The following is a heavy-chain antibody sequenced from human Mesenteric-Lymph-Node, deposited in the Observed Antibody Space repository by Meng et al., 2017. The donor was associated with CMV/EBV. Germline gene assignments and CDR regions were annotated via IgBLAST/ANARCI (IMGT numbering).Heavy chain of an antibody. D-gene: IGHD6-13*01. Sequence: GGSLRLSCVASGFTLSNYAMSWVRQAPGKGLEWVSAISNSGGTTYYADSVRGRFTISRDNSKNTLYLQMNGLRAEDTAVYYCARLDRSGWYVDYWGQGTLVTVSS. CDR1: GFTLSNYA. CDR2: ISNSGGTT. CDR3: ARLDRSGWYVDY. V-gene: IGHV3-23*01. J-gene: IGHJ4*02.